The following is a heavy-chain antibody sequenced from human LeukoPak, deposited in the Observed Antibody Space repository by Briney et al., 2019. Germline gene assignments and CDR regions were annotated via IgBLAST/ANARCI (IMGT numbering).Heavy chain of an antibody. Sequence: SETLSLTCAVYGGSFSGYYWSWIRQPPGKGLEWIGEINHSGSTNYNPSLKSRVTISVDTSKNQLSLKLSSVTAADTAVYYCARSRRYCSGGSCYSKVLDYWGQGTLVTVSS. J-gene: IGHJ4*02. CDR2: INHSGST. CDR3: ARSRRYCSGGSCYSKVLDY. D-gene: IGHD2-15*01. V-gene: IGHV4-34*01. CDR1: GGSFSGYY.